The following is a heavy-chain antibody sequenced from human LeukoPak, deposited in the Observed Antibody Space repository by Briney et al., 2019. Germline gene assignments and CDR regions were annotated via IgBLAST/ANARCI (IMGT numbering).Heavy chain of an antibody. D-gene: IGHD3-10*01. Sequence: GESLKISCKGSGYSFISYWIGWVRQMPGKGLKWMGIIYPGDSDARYSPSFQGQVTISADKSISTAYLQWSSLKASDTAMYYCARRRDLYYPFDYWGQGTLVTVSS. CDR3: ARRRDLYYPFDY. J-gene: IGHJ4*02. CDR2: IYPGDSDA. CDR1: GYSFISYW. V-gene: IGHV5-51*01.